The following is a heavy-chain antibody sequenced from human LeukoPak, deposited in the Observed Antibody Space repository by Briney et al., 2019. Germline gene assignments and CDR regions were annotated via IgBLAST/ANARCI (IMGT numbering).Heavy chain of an antibody. CDR1: GFTFSSYD. CDR2: VSGSGSST. J-gene: IGHJ5*01. Sequence: QPGGSLRLSCAASGFTFSSYDMSWVRQATGKGLEWVSTVSGSGSSTCYADSVKGRFTISRDNSKNTLYLQVNSLRAEDTAIYYCAKALTTAGSDSWGQGTLVTVSS. CDR3: AKALTTAGSDS. D-gene: IGHD6-13*01. V-gene: IGHV3-23*01.